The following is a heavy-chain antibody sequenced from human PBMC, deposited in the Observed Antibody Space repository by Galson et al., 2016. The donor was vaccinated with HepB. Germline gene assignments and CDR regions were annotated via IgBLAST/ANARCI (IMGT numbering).Heavy chain of an antibody. CDR2: ISAYNGNT. V-gene: IGHV1-18*01. J-gene: IGHJ5*02. D-gene: IGHD2-2*01. CDR1: GYTFTSYG. CDR3: ARVRDCSSTSCYGRFDP. Sequence: SLKVSCKASGYTFTSYGISWVRQAPGQGLEWMGWISAYNGNTNYAQKLQGRVTMTTDTSTSTAYMELRSLRSDDTAVYYCARVRDCSSTSCYGRFDPWGQGTLVTVSS.